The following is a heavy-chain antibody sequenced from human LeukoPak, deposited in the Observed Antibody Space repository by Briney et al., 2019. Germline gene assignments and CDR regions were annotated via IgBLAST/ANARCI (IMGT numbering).Heavy chain of an antibody. D-gene: IGHD2-2*01. CDR3: ARDSGVVPADGYYYYYGMDV. V-gene: IGHV4-31*03. J-gene: IGHJ6*02. Sequence: PSQTLSLTCTVSGGSISSGGYYWSWIRQHPGTGLEWIGYIYYSGSTYYNPSLKSRVTISVDTSKNQFSLKLSSVTAADTAVYYCARDSGVVPADGYYYYYGMDVWGQGTTVTVSS. CDR2: IYYSGST. CDR1: GGSISSGGYY.